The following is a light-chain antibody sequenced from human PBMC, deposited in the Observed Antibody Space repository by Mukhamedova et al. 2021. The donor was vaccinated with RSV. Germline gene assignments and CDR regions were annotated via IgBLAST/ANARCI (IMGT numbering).Light chain of an antibody. CDR1: NIGSKS. CDR2: YDS. CDR3: QVWDSSSDV. V-gene: IGLV3-21*04. Sequence: GGNNIGSKSVHWYQQKPGQAPVLVIYYDSDWPSGIPERFSGSNSGNTATLTISRVEAGDEADYYCQVWDSSSDVFGTGTKVTVL. J-gene: IGLJ1*01.